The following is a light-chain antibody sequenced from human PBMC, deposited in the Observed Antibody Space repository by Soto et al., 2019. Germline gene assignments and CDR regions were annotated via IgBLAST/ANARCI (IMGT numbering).Light chain of an antibody. CDR3: SSYTSSSIDYV. J-gene: IGLJ1*01. Sequence: QSALTQPASVSGSPGQSITISCTGTSSDVGGYKYVSWYQQHPGKAPKLMIYEVSNRPSGVSNRFSGSKSGNTASLTISGLQAEDEADYYCSSYTSSSIDYVFGTGTQLTVL. CDR1: SSDVGGYKY. V-gene: IGLV2-14*01. CDR2: EVS.